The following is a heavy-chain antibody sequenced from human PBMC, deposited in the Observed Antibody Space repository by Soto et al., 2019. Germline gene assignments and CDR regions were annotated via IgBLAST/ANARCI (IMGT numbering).Heavy chain of an antibody. V-gene: IGHV3-20*04. CDR3: ARGEYTSRRGFDV. J-gene: IGHJ6*02. CDR1: GIAVGDYG. D-gene: IGHD6-6*01. Sequence: PGGSLRLSCAASGIAVGDYGMTWVRRVPGKGLEWVAGISWNGDNTGYADFAKGRFTISRDNSKKSLLLEMNSLRVEDTAFYYCARGEYTSRRGFDVWGQGTPVTVSS. CDR2: ISWNGDNT.